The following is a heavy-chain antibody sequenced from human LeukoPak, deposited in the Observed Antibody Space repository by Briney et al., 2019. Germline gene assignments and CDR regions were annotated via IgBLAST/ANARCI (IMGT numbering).Heavy chain of an antibody. Sequence: PGGSLRLSCAASGFTFSSYGMHWVRQAPGKGLEWVTFIRYDGSNKYYADSVKGRFTISRDNSKNTLYLQMNSLRAEDTAMYYCVVVVRGASKGPLFDDWGQGTLVTVSS. D-gene: IGHD3-10*01. V-gene: IGHV3-30*02. CDR2: IRYDGSNK. J-gene: IGHJ4*02. CDR1: GFTFSSYG. CDR3: VVVVRGASKGPLFDD.